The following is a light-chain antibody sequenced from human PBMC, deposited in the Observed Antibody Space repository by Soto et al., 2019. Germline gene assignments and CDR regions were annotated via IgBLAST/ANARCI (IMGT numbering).Light chain of an antibody. V-gene: IGKV3-11*01. CDR1: QGVSSN. CDR2: DAS. Sequence: EIVMTQSPATLSVSPGERATLSCRASQGVSSNLAWYQQKPGQAPRLLIYDASNRATGIPARFSGSGSGTDFTLTISSLEPEDFAVYYCQQRSNWPSFTFGPGTKVDI. J-gene: IGKJ3*01. CDR3: QQRSNWPSFT.